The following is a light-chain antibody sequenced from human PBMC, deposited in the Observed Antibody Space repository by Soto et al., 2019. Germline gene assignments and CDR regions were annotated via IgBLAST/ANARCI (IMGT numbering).Light chain of an antibody. CDR3: QKYNTDPWT. CDR2: GSS. V-gene: IGKV1-27*01. J-gene: IGKJ1*01. CDR1: QGVSNY. Sequence: DIQMTQSPSSLSASVGDRVTITCRASQGVSNYLAWFQQKPGKVPKLLIYGSSTLQSGTPSRFSGSGSGTEFTLTITNLQPEDVATYYCQKYNTDPWTFGQGTKVEIK.